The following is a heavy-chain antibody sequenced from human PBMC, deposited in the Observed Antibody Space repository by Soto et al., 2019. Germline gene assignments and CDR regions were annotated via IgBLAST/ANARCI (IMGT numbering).Heavy chain of an antibody. D-gene: IGHD6-19*01. V-gene: IGHV1-18*01. CDR1: GYTFTSYG. CDR2: ISAYNGNT. J-gene: IGHJ3*02. Sequence: ASVKVSCKASGYTFTSYGISWVRQAPGQGLEWMGWISAYNGNTNYAQKLQGRVTMTTDTSTSTAYMELRSLRSDDTAVYYCATALAVAGAFDIWGQGTMVTVSS. CDR3: ATALAVAGAFDI.